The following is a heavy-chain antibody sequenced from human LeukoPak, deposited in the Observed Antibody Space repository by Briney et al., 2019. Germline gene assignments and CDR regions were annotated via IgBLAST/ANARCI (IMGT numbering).Heavy chain of an antibody. J-gene: IGHJ3*02. CDR2: IYHSGST. Sequence: SETLSLTCAVSGGSISSSNWWSWVRQPPGKGLEWIGEIYHSGSTNYNPSLKSRVTISVDKSKNQFSLKLSSVTAADTAVYYCARGTPIYILTGHDAFDIWGQGTMVTVSS. CDR1: GGSISSSNW. CDR3: ARGTPIYILTGHDAFDI. D-gene: IGHD3-9*01. V-gene: IGHV4-4*02.